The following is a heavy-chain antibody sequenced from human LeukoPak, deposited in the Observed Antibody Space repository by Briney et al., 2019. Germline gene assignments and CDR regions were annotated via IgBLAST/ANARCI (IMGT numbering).Heavy chain of an antibody. CDR3: ARAMDSSSWYGY. V-gene: IGHV1-8*01. CDR2: MNPNSGNT. J-gene: IGHJ4*02. D-gene: IGHD6-13*01. Sequence: ASVNVSCKASGYTFTSYDINWVRQATGQGLEWMGWMNPNSGNTGYAQKFQGRVTMTRNTSISTAYMELSSLRSEDTAVYYCARAMDSSSWYGYWGQGTLVTVSS. CDR1: GYTFTSYD.